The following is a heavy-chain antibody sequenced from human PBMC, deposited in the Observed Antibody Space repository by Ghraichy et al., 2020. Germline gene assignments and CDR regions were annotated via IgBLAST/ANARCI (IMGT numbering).Heavy chain of an antibody. CDR2: VLYRGGA. D-gene: IGHD2-8*02. CDR1: GGSISSDDSYY. V-gene: IGHV4-39*01. J-gene: IGHJ3*01. CDR3: ERRPPPGLVGPKADAFDV. Sequence: SETLSLTCSVSGGSISSDDSYYWAWIRQPPGKWLELVGSVLYRGGADYNPSLKSRVTISIDTANNKFSLKLNSVTVADTAVYYCERRPPPGLVGPKADAFDVCSLGVMVFDSS.